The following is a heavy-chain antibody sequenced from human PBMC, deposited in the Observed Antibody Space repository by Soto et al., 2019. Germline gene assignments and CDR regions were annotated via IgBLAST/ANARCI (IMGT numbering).Heavy chain of an antibody. CDR3: AREDRARETALVPAAIDGMDV. D-gene: IGHD2-2*01. J-gene: IGHJ6*02. Sequence: QVQLAQSGAEVKKPGSSVKVSCQASGGTISRYSITWVRQSPGHGLEWIGRVIPIFGIPTYAQKSQGRVTITADDSTSTAYMELSRLRSDDTAVYYCAREDRARETALVPAAIDGMDVWGQGTTVTVSS. CDR1: GGTISRYS. CDR2: VIPIFGIP. V-gene: IGHV1-69*08.